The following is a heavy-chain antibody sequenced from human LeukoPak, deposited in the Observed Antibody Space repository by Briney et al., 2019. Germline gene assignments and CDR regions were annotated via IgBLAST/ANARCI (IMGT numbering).Heavy chain of an antibody. CDR1: GYTFTRYY. CDR2: INPNSGGT. V-gene: IGHV1-2*02. J-gene: IGHJ6*02. CDR3: ARDRDCSGGSCYSFLGYYYYGMDV. Sequence: GASVKVSCKASGYTFTRYYMHWVRQAPGQGLEWMGWINPNSGGTNYAKKFQGRVTMTRDTSISTAYMELSRLRSDDTAVYYCARDRDCSGGSCYSFLGYYYYGMDVWGQGTTVTVSS. D-gene: IGHD2-15*01.